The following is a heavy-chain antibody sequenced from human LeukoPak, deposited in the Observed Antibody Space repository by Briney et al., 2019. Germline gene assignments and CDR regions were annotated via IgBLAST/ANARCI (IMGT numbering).Heavy chain of an antibody. J-gene: IGHJ4*02. CDR2: INHSGST. D-gene: IGHD3-3*01. CDR1: GGSISSYY. CDR3: ARSYDFWSGYYNSDPFDY. V-gene: IGHV4-34*01. Sequence: PSETLSLTCTVSGGSISSYYWSWIRQPPGKGLEWIGEINHSGSTNYNPSLKSRVTISVDTSKNQFSLKLSSVTAADTAVYYCARSYDFWSGYYNSDPFDYWGQGTLVTVSS.